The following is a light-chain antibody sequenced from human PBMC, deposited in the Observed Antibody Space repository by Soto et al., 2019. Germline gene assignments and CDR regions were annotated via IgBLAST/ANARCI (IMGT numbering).Light chain of an antibody. J-gene: IGLJ1*01. CDR2: SHS. Sequence: QSVLTQPPSASGTPGQRVTFSCSGSSSNIGANPVNWYQQLPGTAPKLLIYSHSQRPSGVPDRFSGSKSGTSASLAISGLQSGDEADYYCAAWDDSLNEYVFGTGTKVTVL. V-gene: IGLV1-44*01. CDR3: AAWDDSLNEYV. CDR1: SSNIGANP.